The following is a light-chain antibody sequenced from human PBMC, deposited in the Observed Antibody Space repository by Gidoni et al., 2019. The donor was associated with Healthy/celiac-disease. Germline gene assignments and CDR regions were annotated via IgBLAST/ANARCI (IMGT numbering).Light chain of an antibody. Sequence: EIVLTQSPATLSLSPGERATLSCRASQSVSSYLAWYQQKPGQAPRLLIYDASNRATGIPARFSGSGSWTDFTLTISSLEPEDFAVYYCQQRSNWPLITFGQXTRLEIK. CDR3: QQRSNWPLIT. V-gene: IGKV3-11*01. CDR2: DAS. CDR1: QSVSSY. J-gene: IGKJ5*01.